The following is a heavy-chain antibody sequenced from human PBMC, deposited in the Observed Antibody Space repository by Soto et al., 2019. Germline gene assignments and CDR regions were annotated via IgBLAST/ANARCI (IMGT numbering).Heavy chain of an antibody. Sequence: QVQLQESGPGLVKPSQTLSLTCTVSGGSISSGGYFWSWIRQHPEKGLEWIGYIYYSGSTYYNPSIKSRVNISVDTSKNQFSLKLNSVTAADTAVYYCARDQGGYNGRNWFAPWGQGTLVTVSS. CDR2: IYYSGST. V-gene: IGHV4-31*03. J-gene: IGHJ5*02. D-gene: IGHD5-12*01. CDR1: GGSISSGGYF. CDR3: ARDQGGYNGRNWFAP.